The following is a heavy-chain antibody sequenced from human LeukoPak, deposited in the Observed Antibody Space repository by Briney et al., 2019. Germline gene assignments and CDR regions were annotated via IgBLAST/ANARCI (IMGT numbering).Heavy chain of an antibody. Sequence: SETLSLTCTVSGGSISSYYWSWIRQPPGKGLEWIAYISDIGSSNYNPSLKSRVTISLDTSKNQFSLKLSSVTAADTAVYYCAGHHPRNTVDFWGQGTLVTVSS. V-gene: IGHV4-59*08. CDR3: AGHHPRNTVDF. D-gene: IGHD2-8*02. CDR1: GGSISSYY. J-gene: IGHJ4*02. CDR2: ISDIGSS.